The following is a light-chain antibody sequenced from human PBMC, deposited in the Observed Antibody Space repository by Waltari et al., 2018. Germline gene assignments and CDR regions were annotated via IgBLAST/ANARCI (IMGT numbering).Light chain of an antibody. CDR1: RSNIGAGYD. V-gene: IGLV1-40*01. J-gene: IGLJ1*01. Sequence: QSVLTQPPSVSGAPGQRVTISCTGSRSNIGAGYDVHGYQQLPGRAPKLLIHGNDKRPSGVPDRFSGSKSGTSGSLAIAGLQADDETDYYCQSYDSSLSGHVFGTGTKVTVL. CDR2: GND. CDR3: QSYDSSLSGHV.